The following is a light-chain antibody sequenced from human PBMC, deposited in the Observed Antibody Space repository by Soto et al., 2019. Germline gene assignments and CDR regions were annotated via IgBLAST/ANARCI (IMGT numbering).Light chain of an antibody. CDR1: QTVTSY. V-gene: IGKV1-39*01. CDR2: AAS. J-gene: IGKJ1*01. Sequence: DVQMTQSPSSLSASVGDSLTLTCRASQTVTSYLNWYQQKPGKAPKLLIYAASTLQSGVPSRFSGGGSGTEFTLTIISLQPEDFATYYCQQSYRFPKTFGRGTKVDIK. CDR3: QQSYRFPKT.